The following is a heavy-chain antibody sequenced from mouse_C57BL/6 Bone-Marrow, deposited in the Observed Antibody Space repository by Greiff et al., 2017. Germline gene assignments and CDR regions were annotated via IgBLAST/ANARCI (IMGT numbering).Heavy chain of an antibody. CDR2: IYPRSGNT. CDR3: ARSWFYYYDSGWFAY. D-gene: IGHD1-1*01. CDR1: GYTFTSYG. V-gene: IGHV1-81*01. J-gene: IGHJ3*01. Sequence: QVQLQQSGAELARPGASVKLSCKASGYTFTSYGISWVKQRTGQGLEWIGEIYPRSGNTYYNEKFKGTATLTADKSSSTAYMEIRSLPSEDSAVYFCARSWFYYYDSGWFAYWGQGTLVTVSA.